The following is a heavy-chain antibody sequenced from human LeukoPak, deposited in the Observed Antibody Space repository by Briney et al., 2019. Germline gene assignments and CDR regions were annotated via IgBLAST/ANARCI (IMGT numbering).Heavy chain of an antibody. V-gene: IGHV3-30-3*01. CDR1: GFTFSSYA. CDR3: ARVGMHSSSWYKGHRWFDP. CDR2: ISYDGSNK. Sequence: GGSLRLSCAASGFTFSSYAMSWVRQAPGKGLEWVAVISYDGSNKYYADSVKGRFTISRDNSKNTLYLQMNSLRAEDTAVYYCARVGMHSSSWYKGHRWFDPWGQGTLVTVSS. J-gene: IGHJ5*02. D-gene: IGHD6-13*01.